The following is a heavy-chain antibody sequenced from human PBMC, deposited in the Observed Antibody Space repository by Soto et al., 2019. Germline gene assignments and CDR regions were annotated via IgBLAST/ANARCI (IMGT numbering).Heavy chain of an antibody. CDR3: ARDYDFWSGIMGY. CDR1: GFTFSSYA. Sequence: PGGSLRLSCAASGFTFSSYAMHWVRQAPGKGLEWVAVISYDGSNKYYADSVKGRFTISRDNSKNTLYLQMNSLRAEDTAVYYCARDYDFWSGIMGYWGQGTLVTVSS. V-gene: IGHV3-30-3*01. J-gene: IGHJ4*02. D-gene: IGHD3-3*01. CDR2: ISYDGSNK.